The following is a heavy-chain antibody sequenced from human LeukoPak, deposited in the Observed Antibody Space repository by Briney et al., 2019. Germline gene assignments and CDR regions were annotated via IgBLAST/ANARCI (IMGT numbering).Heavy chain of an antibody. Sequence: ASVKVSCKASGYTFTNYYMHWARQAPGQGLEWMGIINPSGGDTSYAQKFQGRLTMTRDTSTNTVYMELTSLRSEDTAVYYCAREVMDNLRFDYWGQGTLVTVSS. V-gene: IGHV1-46*01. CDR1: GYTFTNYY. CDR2: INPSGGDT. J-gene: IGHJ4*02. CDR3: AREVMDNLRFDY. D-gene: IGHD1-14*01.